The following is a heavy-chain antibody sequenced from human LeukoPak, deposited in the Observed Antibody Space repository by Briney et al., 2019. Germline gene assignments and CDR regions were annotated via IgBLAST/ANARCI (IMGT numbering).Heavy chain of an antibody. J-gene: IGHJ4*02. D-gene: IGHD5-24*01. CDR1: GFXFSGSD. CDR2: IRSKVKSYAT. V-gene: IGHV3-73*01. Sequence: GGSLKLSCAASGFXFSGSDIQWVRQASGKGLEWLGRIRSKVKSYATAYDASVKGRFTISRDDPKNTAYLQMDSLKTEDTAVYYCAGWDPNYNSEYWGQGTLVTVSS. CDR3: AGWDPNYNSEY.